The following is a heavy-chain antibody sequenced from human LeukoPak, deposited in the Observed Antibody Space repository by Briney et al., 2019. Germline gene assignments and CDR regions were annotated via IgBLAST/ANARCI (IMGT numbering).Heavy chain of an antibody. V-gene: IGHV1-8*01. D-gene: IGHD6-13*01. Sequence: SSVNVSFKASVYTFTSSDINGVRQATGREVDGMGGMNPNTDKTGYARNLQGRVTLTKHISIRTAYTEVSSLTYEDTAIYYCARRRQGLALDGIYDLWGQGTLISVSS. CDR2: MNPNTDKT. CDR3: ARRRQGLALDGIYDL. CDR1: VYTFTSSD. J-gene: IGHJ1*01.